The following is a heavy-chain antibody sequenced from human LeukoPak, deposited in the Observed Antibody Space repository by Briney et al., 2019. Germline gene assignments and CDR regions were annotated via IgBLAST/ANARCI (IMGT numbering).Heavy chain of an antibody. CDR1: GFTFTTYS. V-gene: IGHV3-21*06. Sequence: GGSLRLSCAASGFTFTTYSMNWVRQAPGKGLEWVSSISDSSTHIFYADSVKGRFTISRDNAKNSLFLQMNSLRAEDTAVYYCATGGDSGDYSDYWGQGTLVTVSS. CDR2: ISDSSTHI. D-gene: IGHD4-17*01. J-gene: IGHJ4*02. CDR3: ATGGDSGDYSDY.